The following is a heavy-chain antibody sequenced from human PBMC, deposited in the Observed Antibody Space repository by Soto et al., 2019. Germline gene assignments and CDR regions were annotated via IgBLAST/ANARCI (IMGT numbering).Heavy chain of an antibody. CDR1: GFTFSSNA. J-gene: IGHJ4*02. CDR2: ITNTGGDT. V-gene: IGHV3-23*01. CDR3: ARASGESYPGSRVFDS. Sequence: GGSLRLSCAASGFTFSSNAMSWVRQAPGKGLEWVSVITNTGGDTLHADSVKGRFTISRDNSKNTLYLQMNSLRAEDTAIYYCARASGESYPGSRVFDSWGQGTRVTVSS. D-gene: IGHD3-10*01.